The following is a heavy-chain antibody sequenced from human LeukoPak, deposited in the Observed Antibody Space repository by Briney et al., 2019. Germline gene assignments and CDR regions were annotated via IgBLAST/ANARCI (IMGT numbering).Heavy chain of an antibody. CDR1: GYTFTSYY. Sequence: ASVRVSCKASGYTFTSYYMHWVRHAPGQGLEWMGIINPSGGSTSYAQKFQGRVTMTRDTSTSTVYMELSSLRSEDTAVYYCARQVRITGTMGGNWFDPWGQGTLVTVSS. CDR2: INPSGGST. D-gene: IGHD1-7*01. CDR3: ARQVRITGTMGGNWFDP. V-gene: IGHV1-46*01. J-gene: IGHJ5*02.